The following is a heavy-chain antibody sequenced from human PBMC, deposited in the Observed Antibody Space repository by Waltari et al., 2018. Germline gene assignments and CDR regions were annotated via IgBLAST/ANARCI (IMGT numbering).Heavy chain of an antibody. CDR1: GGSISSSSYY. CDR3: VRQRLLWFGELSYFDY. J-gene: IGHJ4*02. Sequence: QLQLQESGPGLVKPSETLSLTCTVSGGSISSSSYYWGWIRQPPGKGLEWIGSIYYSGSTYYNPSLKSRVTISVDTSKNQFSLKLSSVTAADTAVYYCVRQRLLWFGELSYFDYWGQGTLVTVSS. D-gene: IGHD3-10*01. CDR2: IYYSGST. V-gene: IGHV4-39*01.